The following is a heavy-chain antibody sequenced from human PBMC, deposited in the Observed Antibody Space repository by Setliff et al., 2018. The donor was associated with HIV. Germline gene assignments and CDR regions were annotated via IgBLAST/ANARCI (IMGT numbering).Heavy chain of an antibody. V-gene: IGHV4-61*02. CDR3: ATLDHSGGNFLAY. CDR2: IYSSGST. D-gene: IGHD2-21*02. Sequence: SETLSLTCTVSGGSISSGSHYWNWVRQSAGKGLEWIGRIYSSGSTNYNPSLNSRVSISVDTSKNQFSLKLNSVTAADTAVYYCATLDHSGGNFLAYWGQGSLVTVSS. J-gene: IGHJ4*02. CDR1: GGSISSGSHY.